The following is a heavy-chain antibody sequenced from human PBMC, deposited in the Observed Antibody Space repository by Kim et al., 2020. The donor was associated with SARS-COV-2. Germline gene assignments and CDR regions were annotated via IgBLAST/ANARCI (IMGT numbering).Heavy chain of an antibody. D-gene: IGHD5-18*01. CDR2: ISSSSSTI. V-gene: IGHV3-48*02. CDR3: ARLPGWPGIARVNWFDP. Sequence: GGSLRLSCAASGFTFSSYSMNWVRQAPGKGLEWVSYISSSSSTIYYADSVKGRFTISRDNAKNSLYLQMNSLRDEDTAVYYCARLPGWPGIARVNWFDPWGQGTLVTVSS. J-gene: IGHJ5*02. CDR1: GFTFSSYS.